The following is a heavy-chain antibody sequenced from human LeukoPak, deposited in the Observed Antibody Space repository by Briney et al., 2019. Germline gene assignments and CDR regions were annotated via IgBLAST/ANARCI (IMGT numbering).Heavy chain of an antibody. CDR3: ARGYYDILTGWPY. CDR2: INPNSGGT. CDR1: GYTFTVYY. Sequence: AAVRVSFKDSGYTFTVYYMHWGRQAPGQGLERMGWINPNSGGTNYTQKVQGRGTMTRHTSINTAYMDLSRLRSDDTAVYYCARGYYDILTGWPYWGQGTLVTVSS. J-gene: IGHJ4*02. D-gene: IGHD3-9*01. V-gene: IGHV1-2*02.